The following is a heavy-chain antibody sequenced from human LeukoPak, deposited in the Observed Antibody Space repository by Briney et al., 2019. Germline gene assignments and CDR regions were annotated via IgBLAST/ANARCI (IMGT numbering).Heavy chain of an antibody. J-gene: IGHJ5*02. V-gene: IGHV1-2*02. CDR1: GYTFTGYY. D-gene: IGHD6-19*01. CDR2: INPDSGGT. CDR3: ASRLGYSSGWYLPFDP. Sequence: ASVKVSCKASGYTFTGYYMHWVRQAPGQGLEWMGWINPDSGGTNYAQKFQGRVTMTRDTSISTAYMELSRLRSDDTAVYYWASRLGYSSGWYLPFDPWGQGALVTVSS.